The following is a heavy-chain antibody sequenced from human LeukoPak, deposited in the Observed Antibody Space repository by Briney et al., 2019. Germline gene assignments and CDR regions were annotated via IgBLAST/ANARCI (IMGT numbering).Heavy chain of an antibody. V-gene: IGHV3-23*01. D-gene: IGHD4-17*01. CDR1: GFTFSSYA. CDR2: ISGSGGST. Sequence: GGSLRLSCAASGFTFSSYAMNWVRQAPGKGLEWVSAISGSGGSTYYADSVKGRFTISRDNSKNTLYLQMNSLRAEDTAVYYCAKDLYDYGDYGSAFDIWGQGTMVTVSS. J-gene: IGHJ3*02. CDR3: AKDLYDYGDYGSAFDI.